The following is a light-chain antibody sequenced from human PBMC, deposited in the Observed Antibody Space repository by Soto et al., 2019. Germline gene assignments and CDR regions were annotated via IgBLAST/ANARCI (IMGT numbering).Light chain of an antibody. CDR1: RSDIGVYDF. CDR3: KSYAGSNTYV. Sequence: SALCPPASACGSPGQSVNISCTGTRSDIGVYDFVSWYQHHPGKAPRLIIYEVVQRPSGVPDRFSGSKYGNTASLTVSGLQAADEADYFCKSYAGSNTYVFGSGTKVTV. V-gene: IGLV2-8*01. J-gene: IGLJ1*01. CDR2: EVV.